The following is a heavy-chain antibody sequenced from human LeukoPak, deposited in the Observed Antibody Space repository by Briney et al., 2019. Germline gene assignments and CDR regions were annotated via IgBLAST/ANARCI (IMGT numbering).Heavy chain of an antibody. V-gene: IGHV4-59*01. CDR3: ARGFYNWGYYYMDV. J-gene: IGHJ6*03. D-gene: IGHD1-1*01. Sequence: SETLFLTCTVSGGSISSYYWSWIRQPPGKGLEWIGYTDHSGSTNHDPSLKSRVTISIDTSKNQFSLKLSSVTAADTAVYYCARGFYNWGYYYMDVWGKGTTVTVSS. CDR1: GGSISSYY. CDR2: TDHSGST.